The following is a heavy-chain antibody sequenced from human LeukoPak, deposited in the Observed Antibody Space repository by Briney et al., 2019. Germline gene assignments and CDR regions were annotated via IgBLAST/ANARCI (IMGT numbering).Heavy chain of an antibody. D-gene: IGHD3-16*02. Sequence: GGSLRLSCAASGFTFSSYEMIWVRQAPGKGLEWILKISFSGDTIHSADSVKGRFTTSRDNAKNSLYLQMSSLRVEDTAVYYCARRLSYYGMDVWGQGTTVIVSS. CDR1: GFTFSSYE. J-gene: IGHJ6*02. CDR2: ISFSGDTI. V-gene: IGHV3-48*03. CDR3: ARRLSYYGMDV.